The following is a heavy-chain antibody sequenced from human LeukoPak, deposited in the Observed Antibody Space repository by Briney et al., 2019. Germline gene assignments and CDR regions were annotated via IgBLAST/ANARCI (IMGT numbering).Heavy chain of an antibody. J-gene: IGHJ4*02. V-gene: IGHV3-21*01. D-gene: IGHD2-2*01. CDR1: GFTFSSYS. CDR3: ARDRKVVDFAY. CDR2: ISSSSSYI. Sequence: GGSLRLSCAASGFTFSSYSMNWVRQAPGKGLEWVSSISSSSSYIYYADSVKGRFTISRDNAKNSLYLQMNSLRAEDTAVYYCARDRKVVDFAYWGQGTLVTVSS.